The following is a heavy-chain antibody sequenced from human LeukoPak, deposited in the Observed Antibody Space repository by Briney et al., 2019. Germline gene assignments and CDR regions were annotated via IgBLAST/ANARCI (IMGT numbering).Heavy chain of an antibody. CDR2: IIPILGIA. D-gene: IGHD3-9*01. V-gene: IGHV1-69*04. CDR1: GGTFSSYA. J-gene: IGHJ6*02. CDR3: ARARYDILTGYYYYGMDV. Sequence: SMKVSCKASGGTFSSYAISWVRQAPGQGLEWMGRIIPILGIANYAQKFQGRVTITADKSTSTAYMELSSLRSEDTAVYYCARARYDILTGYYYYGMDVCGQGTTVTVSS.